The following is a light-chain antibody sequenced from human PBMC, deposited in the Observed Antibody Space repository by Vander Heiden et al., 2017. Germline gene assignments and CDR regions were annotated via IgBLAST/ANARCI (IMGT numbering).Light chain of an antibody. Sequence: EIVMTQSPATLSLSPGERATLSCRDSENVDYKLSCYQQTPRHAPRLLIQDASSSATGLPASFGGSGCGTEFILTISVLHSEVFVFYCRQRYNRRRTFGQGTNVEIK. CDR1: ENVDYK. J-gene: IGKJ1*01. CDR3: QRYNRRRT. CDR2: DAS. V-gene: IGKV3-15*01.